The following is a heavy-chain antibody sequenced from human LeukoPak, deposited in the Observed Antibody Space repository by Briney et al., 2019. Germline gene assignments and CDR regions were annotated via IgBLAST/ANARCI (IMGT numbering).Heavy chain of an antibody. D-gene: IGHD1-1*01. CDR2: ISYDGSNK. Sequence: GGSLRLSCAASGFTFSSSAMHWVRQAPDKGLERVAVISYDGSNKYYADSVKGRFTISRDNSKNTLYLQMNSLRADDTAVYYCARDSYGWHDRWDYWGQGTLVTVSS. J-gene: IGHJ4*02. CDR3: ARDSYGWHDRWDY. CDR1: GFTFSSSA. V-gene: IGHV3-30-3*01.